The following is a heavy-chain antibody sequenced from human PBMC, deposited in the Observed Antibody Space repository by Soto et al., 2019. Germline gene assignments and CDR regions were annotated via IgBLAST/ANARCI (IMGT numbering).Heavy chain of an antibody. D-gene: IGHD6-13*01. CDR3: ARQGYSSSWYIGSYYYYGMDV. Sequence: GESLKISCKGSGYSFTSYWIGWVRQMPGKGLEWMGVIYPGDSDTRYSPSFQGQVTISADKSISTAYLQWSSLKASDTAMYYCARQGYSSSWYIGSYYYYGMDVWGQGTTVTVSS. CDR2: IYPGDSDT. J-gene: IGHJ6*02. CDR1: GYSFTSYW. V-gene: IGHV5-51*01.